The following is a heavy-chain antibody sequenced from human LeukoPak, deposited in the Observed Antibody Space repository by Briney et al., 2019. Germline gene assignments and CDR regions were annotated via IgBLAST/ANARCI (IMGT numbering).Heavy chain of an antibody. Sequence: GAPLRLSCTVSGFTVSSDSMSWVRQAPGKRLEWVSFIYSGGSTHYSDSVKGRFTISRDNSKNTLYLQINSLRAEDTAVYYCARRAGAYSHPYDYWGQGTLVTVSS. CDR1: GFTVSSDS. V-gene: IGHV3-53*01. J-gene: IGHJ4*02. D-gene: IGHD4/OR15-4a*01. CDR2: IYSGGST. CDR3: ARRAGAYSHPYDY.